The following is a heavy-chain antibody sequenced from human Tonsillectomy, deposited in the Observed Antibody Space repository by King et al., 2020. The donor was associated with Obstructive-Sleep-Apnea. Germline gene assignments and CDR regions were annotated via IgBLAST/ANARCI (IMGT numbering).Heavy chain of an antibody. CDR1: GFTFRSYA. V-gene: IGHV3-33*06. CDR3: AKAKVADYYASSGPRYGMDV. D-gene: IGHD3-22*01. J-gene: IGHJ6*02. Sequence: VQLVESGGGVVQPGRSLRLSCVASGFTFRSYAMHWVRQAPGKGLEWVAVIWYDATNKYYADSVKGRFTISRDNSKNTLYLQMNSLRAEDTAVYYCAKAKVADYYASSGPRYGMDVWGQGTTVTVSS. CDR2: IWYDATNK.